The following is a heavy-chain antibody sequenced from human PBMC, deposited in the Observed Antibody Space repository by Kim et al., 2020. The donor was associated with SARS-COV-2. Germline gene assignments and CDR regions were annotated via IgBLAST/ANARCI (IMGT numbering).Heavy chain of an antibody. Sequence: SVKVSCKASGGTFSSYAISWVRQAPGQGLEWMGRIIPILGIANYAQKFQGRVTITADKSTSTAYMELSSLRSEDTAVYYCARDKASRGVGASDYYYYGMDVWGQGTTVTVSS. V-gene: IGHV1-69*04. D-gene: IGHD1-26*01. CDR3: ARDKASRGVGASDYYYYGMDV. CDR1: GGTFSSYA. CDR2: IIPILGIA. J-gene: IGHJ6*02.